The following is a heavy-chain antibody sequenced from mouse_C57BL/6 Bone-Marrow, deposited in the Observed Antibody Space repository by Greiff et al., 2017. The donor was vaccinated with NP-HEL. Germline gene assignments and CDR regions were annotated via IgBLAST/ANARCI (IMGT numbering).Heavy chain of an antibody. J-gene: IGHJ4*01. D-gene: IGHD2-1*01. V-gene: IGHV1-81*01. Sequence: VKLQESGAELARPGASVKLSCKASGYTFTSYGISWVKQRTGQGLEWIGEIHPRSGNTYYNEKFKGKATLTADKSSSTAYMELRSLTSEDSAVYFCARYGKGYAMDYWGQGTSVTVSS. CDR3: ARYGKGYAMDY. CDR1: GYTFTSYG. CDR2: IHPRSGNT.